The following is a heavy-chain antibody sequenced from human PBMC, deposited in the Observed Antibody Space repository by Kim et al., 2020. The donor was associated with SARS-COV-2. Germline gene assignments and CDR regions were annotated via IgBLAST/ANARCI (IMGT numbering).Heavy chain of an antibody. CDR2: INPNSGGT. CDR3: AREGRSVAGNHDAFDI. CDR1: GYTFTGYY. Sequence: ASVKVSCKASGYTFTGYYMHWVRQAPGQGLEWMGWINPNSGGTNYAQKFQGWVTMTRDTSISTAYMELSRLRSDDTAVYYCAREGRSVAGNHDAFDIWGQGTMVTVSS. J-gene: IGHJ3*02. V-gene: IGHV1-2*04. D-gene: IGHD6-19*01.